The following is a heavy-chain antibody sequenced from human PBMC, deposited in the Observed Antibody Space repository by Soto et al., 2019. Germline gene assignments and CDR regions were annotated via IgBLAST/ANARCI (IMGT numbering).Heavy chain of an antibody. Sequence: SETLSLTCAVYGGSFSGYYWSWIRQPPGKGLEWIGEINHSGSTNYNPSLKSRVTISVDTSKNQFSLKLSSVTAADTAVYYCARASYYDYVWGSYPRGYFDYWGQGTLVTVSS. CDR1: GGSFSGYY. CDR3: ARASYYDYVWGSYPRGYFDY. D-gene: IGHD3-16*02. J-gene: IGHJ4*02. CDR2: INHSGST. V-gene: IGHV4-34*01.